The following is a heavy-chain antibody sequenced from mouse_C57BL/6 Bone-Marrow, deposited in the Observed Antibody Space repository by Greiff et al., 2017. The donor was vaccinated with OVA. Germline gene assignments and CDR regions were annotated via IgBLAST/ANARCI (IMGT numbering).Heavy chain of an antibody. CDR1: GYTFTSYW. CDR2: IDPSDSAT. CDR3: AFYYGSPWFAY. J-gene: IGHJ3*01. D-gene: IGHD1-1*01. V-gene: IGHV1-52*01. Sequence: QVQLQQPGAELVRPGSSVKLSCKASGYTFTSYWMHWVKQRPIQGLEWIGNIDPSDSATHYNQKFKDKATLTVDKSSSTAYMQLSSLTSEDSAVYYCAFYYGSPWFAYWGQGTLVTVSA.